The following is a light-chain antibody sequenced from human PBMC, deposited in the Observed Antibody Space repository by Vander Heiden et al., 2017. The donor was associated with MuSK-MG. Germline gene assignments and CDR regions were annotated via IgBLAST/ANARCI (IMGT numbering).Light chain of an antibody. V-gene: IGLV6-57*03. CDR1: SGSIASNY. CDR3: QSYDSSNQV. J-gene: IGLJ2*01. CDR2: EDN. Sequence: NFMLTQPHSLSESPGKTVTISCTRSSGSIASNYVQWYQQRPGSAPTTVIYEDNQRPSGVPDRFSGSIDSSSNSVSLTISGLKTEDEADYYCQSYDSSNQVFGGGTKLTVL.